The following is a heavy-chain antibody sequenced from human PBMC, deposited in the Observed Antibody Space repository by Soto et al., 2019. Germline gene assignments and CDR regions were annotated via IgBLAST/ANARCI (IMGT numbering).Heavy chain of an antibody. CDR3: ARLIGNSWLDS. CDR2: TYYRSKWFN. V-gene: IGHV6-1*01. Sequence: SQTLSLTCAISGDSVSTNSATWDWIRHSPSRGLEWLRRTYYRSKWFNDYAVSVKGRISINPDTSNNQFSLQLNSVTPDDTAVYYCARLIGNSWLDSWGQGTLVTVSS. J-gene: IGHJ5*01. D-gene: IGHD2-8*01. CDR1: GDSVSTNSAT.